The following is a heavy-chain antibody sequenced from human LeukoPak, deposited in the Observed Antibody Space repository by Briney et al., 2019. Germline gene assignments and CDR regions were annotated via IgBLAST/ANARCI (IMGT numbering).Heavy chain of an antibody. V-gene: IGHV3-74*01. J-gene: IGHJ4*02. CDR3: ARGKPVAGTLFDY. CDR2: INSDGSST. D-gene: IGHD6-19*01. CDR1: GFTFSSYW. Sequence: PGGSLRLSCAASGFTFSSYWMHWVRQAPGKGLVWVSRINSDGSSTSYADSVKGRFTISRDSAKNTLYLQMNSLRAEDTAVYYCARGKPVAGTLFDYWGQGTLVTVSS.